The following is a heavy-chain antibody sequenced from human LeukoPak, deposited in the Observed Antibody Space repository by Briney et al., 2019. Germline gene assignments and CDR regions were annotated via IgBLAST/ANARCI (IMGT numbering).Heavy chain of an antibody. CDR3: ARDQPNYDFWSGYYKDAFDI. CDR1: GGSISSYY. J-gene: IGHJ3*02. Sequence: SETLSLTCTVSGGSISSYYWSWIRQPPGKGLEWIGYIYYSGSTNYNPSLKSRVTISVDTSKNQFSLKLSSVTAADTAVYYCARDQPNYDFWSGYYKDAFDIWGQGTMVTVSS. CDR2: IYYSGST. D-gene: IGHD3-3*01. V-gene: IGHV4-59*12.